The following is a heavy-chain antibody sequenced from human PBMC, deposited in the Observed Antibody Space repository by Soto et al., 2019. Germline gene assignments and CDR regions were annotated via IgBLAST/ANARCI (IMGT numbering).Heavy chain of an antibody. CDR2: ISDSGGST. J-gene: IGHJ5*01. CDR3: AKWEDCSGGTCYGDS. Sequence: GGSLRLSCAASGFTFSSYAMSWVRQAPGKGLEWVSAISDSGGSTHYADSVKGRFTISRDNSKNTLYLQMSSLRAEDTAVYYCAKWEDCSGGTCYGDSWGQGTLVTVPS. V-gene: IGHV3-23*01. CDR1: GFTFSSYA. D-gene: IGHD2-15*01.